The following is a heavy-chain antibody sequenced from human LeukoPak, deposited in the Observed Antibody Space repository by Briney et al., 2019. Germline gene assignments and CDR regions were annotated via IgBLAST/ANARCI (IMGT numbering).Heavy chain of an antibody. CDR3: ASRVNFWSGYSTGAFDV. D-gene: IGHD3-3*01. J-gene: IGHJ3*01. V-gene: IGHV4-30-4*08. CDR2: IYYSGST. CDR1: GFSVSSNY. Sequence: LRLSCGASGFSVSSNYMSWVRQPPGKGLEWIGYIYYSGSTYYNPSLKSRVTISVDTSKNQFSLKLSSVTAADTAVYYCASRVNFWSGYSTGAFDVWGQGTMVTVSS.